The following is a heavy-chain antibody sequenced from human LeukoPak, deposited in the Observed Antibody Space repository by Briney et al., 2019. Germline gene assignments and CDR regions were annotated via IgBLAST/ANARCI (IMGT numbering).Heavy chain of an antibody. CDR1: GFTFSSYA. CDR2: ISYDGSNK. Sequence: GRSLRLSCAASGFTFSSYAMHWVRQAPGKGLEWVAVISYDGSNKYYADSVKGRFTISRDNSKNTLYLQMNSLRAEDTAVYYCARDPVGRAFWDILTGYDHFDYWGRGTLVTVSS. D-gene: IGHD3-9*01. J-gene: IGHJ4*02. CDR3: ARDPVGRAFWDILTGYDHFDY. V-gene: IGHV3-30-3*01.